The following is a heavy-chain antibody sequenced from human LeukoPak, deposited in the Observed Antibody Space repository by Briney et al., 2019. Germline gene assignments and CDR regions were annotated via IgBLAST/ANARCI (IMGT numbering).Heavy chain of an antibody. D-gene: IGHD6-19*01. Sequence: PGGSLRLSCVGSGFTFEDYAMNWVRQAPGKGLEWVAGISWNSVGIRYADSVKGRFTISRGNAKSSLYLQMNSLTTEDTAFYYCAKDAGVAGTFGWGQGTLVTVSS. J-gene: IGHJ4*02. V-gene: IGHV3-9*01. CDR2: ISWNSVGI. CDR3: AKDAGVAGTFG. CDR1: GFTFEDYA.